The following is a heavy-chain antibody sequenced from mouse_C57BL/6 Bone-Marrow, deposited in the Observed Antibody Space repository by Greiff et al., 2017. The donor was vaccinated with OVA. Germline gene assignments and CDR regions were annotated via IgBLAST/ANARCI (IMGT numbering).Heavy chain of an antibody. J-gene: IGHJ2*01. CDR3: ARSEWSYYCDY. CDR2: IDPSDSYT. Sequence: QVQLQQPGAELVMPGASVKLSCKASGYTFTSYWMHWVKQRPGQGLEWIGEIDPSDSYTNYNQKFKGKSTLTVDKSSSTAYMQLSSLTSEDSAVYYCARSEWSYYCDYWGQGTTLTVSS. D-gene: IGHD1-1*02. V-gene: IGHV1-69*01. CDR1: GYTFTSYW.